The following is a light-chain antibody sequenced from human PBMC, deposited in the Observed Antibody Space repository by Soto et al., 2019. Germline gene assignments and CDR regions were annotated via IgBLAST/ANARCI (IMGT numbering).Light chain of an antibody. Sequence: EIVLTQSPATLSLSPGERATLSCRASQSVDNYLAWYQQKPVQAPRLLIYDVSNKATGTPARFSGSGSGTAVTISISSLSPEDFAVYYWQQRSNRPRFTFGPGTKVDIK. J-gene: IGKJ3*01. CDR2: DVS. V-gene: IGKV3-11*01. CDR3: QQRSNRPRFT. CDR1: QSVDNY.